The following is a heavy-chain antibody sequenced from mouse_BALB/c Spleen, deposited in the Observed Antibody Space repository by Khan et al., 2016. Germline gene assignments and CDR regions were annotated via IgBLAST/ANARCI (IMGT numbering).Heavy chain of an antibody. Sequence: EVELVESGGGLVQPGGSRKLSCAASGFTFSSFGMHWVRQAPEKGLEWVAFISSGSSALYYADTVKGRFTISRDNPKNTLFLQMTSLRSEDTAMFYCGREDYWGQGTSFTVSA. CDR2: ISSGSSAL. CDR1: GFTFSSFG. CDR3: GREDY. V-gene: IGHV5-17*02. J-gene: IGHJ2*02.